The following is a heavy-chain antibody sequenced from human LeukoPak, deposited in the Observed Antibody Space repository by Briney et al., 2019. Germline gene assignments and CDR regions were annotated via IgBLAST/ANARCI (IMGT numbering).Heavy chain of an antibody. CDR2: ISGSXXXT. CDR3: AKRDSSGSLPRLFDY. D-gene: IGHD6-19*01. Sequence: GSXXLSCAASGFTFSGXXXXXVRQAPGXXXXXXXXISGSXXXTSXXDSVXXXXXXXXDNSKNTLYLQMXXLXAEDXAVYYCAKRDSSGSLPRLFDYWGQGTLVTVSS. V-gene: IGHV3-23*01. CDR1: GFTFSGXX. J-gene: IGHJ4*02.